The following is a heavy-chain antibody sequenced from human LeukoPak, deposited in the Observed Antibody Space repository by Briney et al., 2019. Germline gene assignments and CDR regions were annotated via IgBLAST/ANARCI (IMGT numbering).Heavy chain of an antibody. D-gene: IGHD6-13*01. V-gene: IGHV4-30-4*01. Sequence: SETLSLTCTVSGGSISSGDYYWSWIRQPPGKGLEWIGYIYYSGSTYYNPSLKSRVTISVDTSKNQFSLKLSSVTAADTAVYYCARGTRYSSSWFSAWGQGTRVTASS. CDR2: IYYSGST. CDR3: ARGTRYSSSWFSA. CDR1: GGSISSGDYY. J-gene: IGHJ4*02.